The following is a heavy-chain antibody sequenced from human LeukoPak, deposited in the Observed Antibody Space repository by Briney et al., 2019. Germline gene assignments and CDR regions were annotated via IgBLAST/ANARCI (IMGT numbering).Heavy chain of an antibody. CDR1: GFTFSTYW. J-gene: IGHJ6*04. CDR3: AELGITMIGGV. V-gene: IGHV3-48*04. Sequence: GGSLRLSCAASGFTFSTYWMNWFRQTPGKGLEWVSYISSSGSTIYYADSVKGRFTISRDNAKNSLYLQMNSLRAEDTAVYYCAELGITMIGGVWGKGTTVTISS. D-gene: IGHD3-10*02. CDR2: ISSSGSTI.